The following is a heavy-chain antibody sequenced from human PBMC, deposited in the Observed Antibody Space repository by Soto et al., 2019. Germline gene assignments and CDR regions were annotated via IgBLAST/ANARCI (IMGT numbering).Heavy chain of an antibody. CDR1: GFPFDSYG. Sequence: GGSLRLSCVASGFPFDSYGIHWVRRAPGKGLEWVATIGFAGNNKYYADSVKGRFTISRDNSKNTLYLHINSLKVDDTAVYFCARGGTDSTYYYGMDVWGQGTTVTVSS. CDR3: ARGGTDSTYYYGMDV. D-gene: IGHD5-12*01. J-gene: IGHJ6*02. CDR2: IGFAGNNK. V-gene: IGHV3-33*01.